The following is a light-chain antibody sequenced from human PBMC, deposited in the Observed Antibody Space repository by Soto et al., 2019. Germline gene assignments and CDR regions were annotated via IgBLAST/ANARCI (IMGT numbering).Light chain of an antibody. CDR2: GNT. CDR1: SSNIGAGYD. V-gene: IGLV1-40*01. J-gene: IGLJ1*01. CDR3: QCYDNSLSGSRV. Sequence: QSVLTQPPSVSGAPGQRVTISCTGSSSNIGAGYDVHWYHQLPGTAPKLLIYGNTIRPSGVPDRFSGSKSGSSAYLAITGLQAEDEADYYCQCYDNSLSGSRVFGTGTKVTVL.